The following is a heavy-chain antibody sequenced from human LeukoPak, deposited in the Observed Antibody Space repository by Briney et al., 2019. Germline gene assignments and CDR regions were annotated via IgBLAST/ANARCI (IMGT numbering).Heavy chain of an antibody. CDR2: IYYSGST. D-gene: IGHD4-17*01. V-gene: IGHV4-59*01. J-gene: IGHJ4*02. Sequence: SETLSLTCAVSGGSISSYYWSWIRQPPGKGLEWIGSIYYSGSTNYNPSLKSRVTISVDTSKNQFSLKLSSVTAADTAVYYCARDTPSYGFDYWGQGTLVTVSS. CDR3: ARDTPSYGFDY. CDR1: GGSISSYY.